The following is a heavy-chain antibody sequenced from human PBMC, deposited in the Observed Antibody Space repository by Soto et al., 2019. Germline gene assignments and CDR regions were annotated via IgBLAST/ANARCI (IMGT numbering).Heavy chain of an antibody. D-gene: IGHD1-1*01. CDR3: ARTTGRPNSNWFDP. V-gene: IGHV1-69*02. CDR1: GGTLSSYS. J-gene: IGHJ5*02. Sequence: QLHLVQSGAEVRKPGSSVKVSCKASGGTLSSYSVTWVRQAPGQGLEWMGRIIPFLGRTNYAQNFQRRVTFTADRSTITAYIELSSLRSDDTAIYYCARTTGRPNSNWFDPWGQATLVIVSS. CDR2: IIPFLGRT.